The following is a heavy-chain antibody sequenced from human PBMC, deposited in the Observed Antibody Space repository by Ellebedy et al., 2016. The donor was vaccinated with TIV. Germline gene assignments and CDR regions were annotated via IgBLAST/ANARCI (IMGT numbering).Heavy chain of an antibody. J-gene: IGHJ6*02. CDR3: AKGQNYYFGMDV. Sequence: ASVKVSCNASGYSFIHHAIHWVRQAPGQSLEWMGWINAGNGNTKYSQKFKGRVTFTSDTTASTAYMELSSLTSDDTGVYFCAKGQNYYFGMDVWGQGTTVIVSS. CDR1: GYSFIHHA. V-gene: IGHV1-3*01. CDR2: INAGNGNT.